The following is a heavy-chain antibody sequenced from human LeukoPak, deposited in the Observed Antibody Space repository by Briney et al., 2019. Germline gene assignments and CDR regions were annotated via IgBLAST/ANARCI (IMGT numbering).Heavy chain of an antibody. Sequence: SETLSLTCTVSGCSISSYYWNWIRQPPGKGLEWIGYIYYSGSTNYNPSLKSRVTVTVDTSKNQFSLKLSSVPAADTAVYYCERAPVVNLIYWFDPWGQGTLVTVSS. CDR3: ERAPVVNLIYWFDP. D-gene: IGHD2-15*01. CDR1: GCSISSYY. J-gene: IGHJ5*02. V-gene: IGHV4-59*01. CDR2: IYYSGST.